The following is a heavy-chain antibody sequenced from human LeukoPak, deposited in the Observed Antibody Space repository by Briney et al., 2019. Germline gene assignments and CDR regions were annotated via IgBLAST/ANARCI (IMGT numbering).Heavy chain of an antibody. J-gene: IGHJ6*03. D-gene: IGHD2-15*01. CDR1: GGTFGSYA. V-gene: IGHV1-69*05. CDR3: ASRVVGAARCGHYYYYMDV. CDR2: IIPIFGTA. Sequence: SVKVSCKASGGTFGSYAISWVRQAPGQGLEWLGGIIPIFGTANYAQKFQGRGTTTTDESPSTAYMELISRRSEDTAAEYYASRVVGAARCGHYYYYMDVWGKGTTVTVSS.